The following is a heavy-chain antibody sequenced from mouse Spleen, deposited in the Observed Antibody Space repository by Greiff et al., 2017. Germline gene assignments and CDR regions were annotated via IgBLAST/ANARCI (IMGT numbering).Heavy chain of an antibody. Sequence: EVKVEESGGGLVKLGGSLKLSCAASGFTFSSYAMSWVRQTPEKRLEWVATISSGGGNTYYPDSVKGRFTISRDNAKNTLYLQMSSLKSEDTAMYYCARHLPYWGYFDYWGQGTTLTVSS. D-gene: IGHD4-1*01. V-gene: IGHV5-9*04. CDR1: GFTFSSYA. J-gene: IGHJ2*01. CDR3: ARHLPYWGYFDY. CDR2: ISSGGGNT.